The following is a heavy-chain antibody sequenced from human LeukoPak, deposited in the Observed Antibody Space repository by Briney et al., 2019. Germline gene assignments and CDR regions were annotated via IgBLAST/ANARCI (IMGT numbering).Heavy chain of an antibody. Sequence: GGSLRLSCAASGFTFSSYGMHWVRQAPGKGLEWVAFIRYDGSNKYYADSVKGRFTISRDNSKNTLYLQMNSLRAEDTAVYYCAKAGVDTAMALDYWGQGTLVTVFS. V-gene: IGHV3-30*02. J-gene: IGHJ4*02. CDR2: IRYDGSNK. CDR3: AKAGVDTAMALDY. D-gene: IGHD5-18*01. CDR1: GFTFSSYG.